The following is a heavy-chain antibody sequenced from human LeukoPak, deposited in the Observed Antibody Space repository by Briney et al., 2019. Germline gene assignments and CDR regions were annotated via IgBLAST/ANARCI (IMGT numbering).Heavy chain of an antibody. J-gene: IGHJ4*02. D-gene: IGHD4-17*01. V-gene: IGHV4-34*01. CDR3: ARGLSDSPTVFDY. CDR1: GGSFSGYY. CDR2: INHSGST. Sequence: SETLSLTCAVYGGSFSGYYWSWIRQPPGKGLEWIGEINHSGSTNYNPSLKSRVTISVDTSKNQFSLKLSSVTAADTAVYYCARGLSDSPTVFDYWGQGTLVTVSS.